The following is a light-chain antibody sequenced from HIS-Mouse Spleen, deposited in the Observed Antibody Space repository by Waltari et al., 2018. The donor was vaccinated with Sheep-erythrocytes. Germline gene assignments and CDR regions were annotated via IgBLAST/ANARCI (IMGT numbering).Light chain of an antibody. CDR3: CSYAGSSTPWV. CDR2: DVS. CDR1: SSDVGVYNY. Sequence: QSALTQPRSVSGSPGQSVTISCTGTSSDVGVYNYVSGYQQHPGKAPKLMIYDVSKRPSGVPDRFSGSKSGNTASLTISGLQAEDEADYYCCSYAGSSTPWVFGGGTKLTVL. J-gene: IGLJ3*02. V-gene: IGLV2-11*02.